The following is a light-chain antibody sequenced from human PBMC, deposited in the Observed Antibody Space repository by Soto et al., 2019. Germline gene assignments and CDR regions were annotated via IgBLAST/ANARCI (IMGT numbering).Light chain of an antibody. J-gene: IGKJ2*01. V-gene: IGKV3-15*01. CDR3: QQYYNWPPYT. Sequence: VMTQSPATLSVSPGESATLSCRASHTVSNSLAWYQQRPGQAPRLLIYGASIRPTGIPARFSGSGSGTEFTLTISSLPSEDFAVYYCQQYYNWPPYTFGQGTKLEIK. CDR2: GAS. CDR1: HTVSNS.